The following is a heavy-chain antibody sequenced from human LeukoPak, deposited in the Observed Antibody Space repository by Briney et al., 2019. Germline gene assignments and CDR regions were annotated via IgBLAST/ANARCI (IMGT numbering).Heavy chain of an antibody. CDR2: ISGNGGRT. J-gene: IGHJ4*02. Sequence: GGSQRLSWVASGFTFRSYALGCVRQLPGKGLEWVSTISGNGGRTVYADSVKGQFTISRDNSKNTLHLQKSSLRAEDTARYYCACRPGDINGWYIAFDFGGQGTLVALSS. V-gene: IGHV3-23*01. CDR1: GFTFRSYA. D-gene: IGHD6-19*01. CDR3: ACRPGDINGWYIAFDF.